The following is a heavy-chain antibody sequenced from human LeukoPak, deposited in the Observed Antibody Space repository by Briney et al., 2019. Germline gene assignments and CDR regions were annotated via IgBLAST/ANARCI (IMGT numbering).Heavy chain of an antibody. D-gene: IGHD2-15*01. CDR3: ARDLEGYCSGGSCYTNWFDP. CDR1: GYTFTSYA. J-gene: IGHJ5*02. CDR2: INTNTGNP. Sequence: ASVKVSCKASGYTFTSYAMNWVRQAPGQGLEWMGWINTNTGNPTYAQGFTGRFVFSLDTSVSTAHLQISSLKAEDTAVYYCARDLEGYCSGGSCYTNWFDPWGQGTLVTVSS. V-gene: IGHV7-4-1*02.